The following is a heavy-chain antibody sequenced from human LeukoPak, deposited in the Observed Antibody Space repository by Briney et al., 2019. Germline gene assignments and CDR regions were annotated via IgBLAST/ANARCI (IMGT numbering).Heavy chain of an antibody. J-gene: IGHJ4*02. D-gene: IGHD3-22*01. Sequence: GGSLRLSCAASGFTFSDYYMSWIRQAPGKGLEWVSFLSSSGDTIYYADSVRGRFTISRDNAKNSLYLQMNSLRAEDTAVYYCARAGYYYDSSGSAWDWGQGTLVTVSS. CDR1: GFTFSDYY. V-gene: IGHV3-11*04. CDR3: ARAGYYYDSSGSAWD. CDR2: LSSSGDTI.